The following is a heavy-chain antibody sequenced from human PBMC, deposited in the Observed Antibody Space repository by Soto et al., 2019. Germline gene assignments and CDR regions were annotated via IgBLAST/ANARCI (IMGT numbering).Heavy chain of an antibody. V-gene: IGHV3-74*01. J-gene: IGHJ6*03. D-gene: IGHD3-10*01. CDR2: IDKVGTDS. Sequence: EVQLVESGGALFKPGGSLSPSFEPPKSPLGGGPWHWVRQAPGKGLVWVSGIDKVGTDSTYADSVKGRFTSSRDNAKNTVYLQMNSLRVEDTAVYYCARGWFGPDVWGKGTTVTVSS. CDR3: ARGWFGPDV. CDR1: KSPLGGGP.